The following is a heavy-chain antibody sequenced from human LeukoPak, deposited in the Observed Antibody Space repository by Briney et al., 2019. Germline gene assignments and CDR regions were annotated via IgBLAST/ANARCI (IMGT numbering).Heavy chain of an antibody. Sequence: GGSLRLSCAASGFTFSSYWMHWVRQAPGKGLVWVSLLKTDGITTTYADSVKGRFTISRDNSKNTLYLQMNSLRAEDTAVYYCAKEPYSSGKAKAFDIWGQGTMVTVSS. V-gene: IGHV3-74*01. D-gene: IGHD6-25*01. J-gene: IGHJ3*02. CDR3: AKEPYSSGKAKAFDI. CDR1: GFTFSSYW. CDR2: LKTDGITT.